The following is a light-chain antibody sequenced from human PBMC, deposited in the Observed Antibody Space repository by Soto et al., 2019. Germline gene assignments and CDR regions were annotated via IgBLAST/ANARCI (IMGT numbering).Light chain of an antibody. CDR3: SSYTSSSTLPYV. J-gene: IGLJ1*01. CDR2: DVS. CDR1: SSDVGGYND. V-gene: IGLV2-14*01. Sequence: ALTQPASVSGSPGQSITISCTGTSSDVGGYNDVSWYQQHPGTAPKLMIYDVSNRPSGVSNRFSGSKSGNTASLTISGLQAEDEADYYCSSYTSSSTLPYVFGTGTKLTVL.